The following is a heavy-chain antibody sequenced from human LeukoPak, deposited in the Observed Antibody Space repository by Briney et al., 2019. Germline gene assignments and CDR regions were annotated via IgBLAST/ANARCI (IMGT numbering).Heavy chain of an antibody. CDR3: ARDSSGWYPYNWFDP. J-gene: IGHJ5*02. D-gene: IGHD6-19*01. CDR1: GGSISSGGYY. CDR2: FYYSGST. Sequence: PSQTLSLTCTVSGGSISSGGYYWSWIRQHPGKGLEWMGTFYYSGSTYYNPSLKSRVTISVDTSKNQFSLKLSSVTAADTAVYYCARDSSGWYPYNWFDPWGQGTLVTVSS. V-gene: IGHV4-31*03.